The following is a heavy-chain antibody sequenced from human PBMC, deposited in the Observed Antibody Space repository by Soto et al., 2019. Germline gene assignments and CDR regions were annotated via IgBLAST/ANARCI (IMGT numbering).Heavy chain of an antibody. CDR3: AAGGGGYRYGGGDPRYHFDY. D-gene: IGHD5-18*01. CDR1: GGSFSSNA. Sequence: QVQLVQSGAEVKKPGSSVKVSCKASGGSFSSNAISWVRQARGQGLEWMGGLLPIFATANYAQKFQGRVTITADESTSTAYMEMSSLISEDTAVYYCAAGGGGYRYGGGDPRYHFDYWGQGTLVTASS. V-gene: IGHV1-69*01. J-gene: IGHJ4*02. CDR2: LLPIFATA.